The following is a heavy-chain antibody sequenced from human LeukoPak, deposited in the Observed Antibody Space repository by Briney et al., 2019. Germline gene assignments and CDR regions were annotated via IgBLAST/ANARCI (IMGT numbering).Heavy chain of an antibody. CDR3: ATADWESFYFDS. Sequence: SETLSLTCTVSGGSVSRGGYYWNWIRQHPGQGLEWIGFTSYSEGTYYNPSLMSRITISVDRSQNQFSLKMGDVTAADTAVYFCATADWESFYFDSWGQGALVAVSS. CDR2: TSYSEGT. D-gene: IGHD1-26*01. CDR1: GGSVSRGGYY. J-gene: IGHJ4*02. V-gene: IGHV4-31*03.